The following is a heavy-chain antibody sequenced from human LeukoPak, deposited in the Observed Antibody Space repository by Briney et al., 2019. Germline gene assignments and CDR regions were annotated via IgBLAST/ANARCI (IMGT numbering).Heavy chain of an antibody. D-gene: IGHD2-2*01. Sequence: PGGSLRLSCAASGFTLSSYSMNWVRQAPGKGLEWVSYISSSSGTTYYADSVKGRFTISRDSAKNTLYLEMNSLRGEDTAVYYCVRGTSHWRGVDYWGQGTLVSVSS. CDR2: ISSSSGTT. V-gene: IGHV3-48*04. J-gene: IGHJ4*02. CDR1: GFTLSSYS. CDR3: VRGTSHWRGVDY.